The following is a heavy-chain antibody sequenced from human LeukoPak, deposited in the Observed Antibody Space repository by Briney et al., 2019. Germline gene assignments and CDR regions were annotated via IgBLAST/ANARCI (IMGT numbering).Heavy chain of an antibody. CDR3: ARGQRYGYCSSTSCYTFDY. CDR2: IIPIFGTA. Sequence: SVKVSCRASGGTFSSYAISWVRQAPGQGLEWMGGIIPIFGTANYAQKFQGRVTITTDVSTSTAYMELSSLRSDDSAVYYCARGQRYGYCSSTSCYTFDYWGQGTLVTVSS. J-gene: IGHJ4*02. V-gene: IGHV1-69*05. CDR1: GGTFSSYA. D-gene: IGHD2-2*02.